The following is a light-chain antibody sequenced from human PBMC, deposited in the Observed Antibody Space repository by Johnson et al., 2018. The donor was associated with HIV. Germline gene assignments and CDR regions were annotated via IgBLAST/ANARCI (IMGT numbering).Light chain of an antibody. CDR1: SSNIGNNY. CDR3: GTWDSSLSAGPLYV. Sequence: QSVLTQPPSVSAAPGQKVTISCSGSSSNIGNNYVSWYQQLPGTAPKLLIYGNNKRPSGIPDRFSGSKSGTSATLGITGLQTGDAADYYCGTWDSSLSAGPLYVFGTGTKVTVL. V-gene: IGLV1-51*02. J-gene: IGLJ1*01. CDR2: GNN.